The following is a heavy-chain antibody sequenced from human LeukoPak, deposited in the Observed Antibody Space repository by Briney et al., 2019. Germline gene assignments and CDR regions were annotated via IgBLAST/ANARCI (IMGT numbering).Heavy chain of an antibody. Sequence: PGGSLRLSCAASGFTFSSYAMTWVRQAPGKGLEWVSAISGSGGSTYYADSVKGRFTVSRANSKNTLYLQMNSLRAEDTAVYYCAKGGYYYDSSGYYCGYWGQGTLVTVSS. V-gene: IGHV3-23*01. CDR3: AKGGYYYDSSGYYCGY. D-gene: IGHD3-22*01. J-gene: IGHJ4*02. CDR2: ISGSGGST. CDR1: GFTFSSYA.